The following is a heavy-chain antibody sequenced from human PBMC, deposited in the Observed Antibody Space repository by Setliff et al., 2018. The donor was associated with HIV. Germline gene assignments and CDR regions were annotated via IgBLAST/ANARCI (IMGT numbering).Heavy chain of an antibody. CDR2: IYSSGST. J-gene: IGHJ6*02. Sequence: SETLSLTCTVSGGSISSGVYYWSWIRQPAGKGLEWVGHIYSSGSTSYNPSLKSRVSISEETSKNQFSLKLNSVTAADTAVYFCARPGSSSYYYAMDVWGLGTTVTVSS. CDR1: GGSISSGVYY. D-gene: IGHD3-10*01. V-gene: IGHV4-61*09. CDR3: ARPGSSSYYYAMDV.